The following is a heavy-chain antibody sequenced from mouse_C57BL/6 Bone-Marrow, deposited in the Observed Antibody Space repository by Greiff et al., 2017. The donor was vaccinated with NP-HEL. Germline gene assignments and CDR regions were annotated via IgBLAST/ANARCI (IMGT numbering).Heavy chain of an antibody. CDR3: ASYPWFAY. J-gene: IGHJ3*01. CDR1: GYTFTSYG. CDR2: IYPRSGNT. V-gene: IGHV1-81*01. Sequence: VMLVESGAELARPGASVKLSCKASGYTFTSYGISWVKQRTGQGLEWIGEIYPRSGNTYYNEKFKGKATLTADKSSSTAYMELRSLTSEDSAVYFCASYPWFAYWGQGTLVTVSA.